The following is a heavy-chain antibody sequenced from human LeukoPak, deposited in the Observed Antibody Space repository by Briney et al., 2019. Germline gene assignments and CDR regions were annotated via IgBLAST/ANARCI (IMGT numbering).Heavy chain of an antibody. CDR2: ISSSSSYL. D-gene: IGHD3-22*01. V-gene: IGHV3-21*01. Sequence: PLRSLRLSCAASVFTLSSDSVNSVRQSPRKGLEACSSISSSSSYLYYEDSVKGRFTISRDNGKHSLYLQMNSLRAEDTAVYYCARAGYYDSSGYPFDYWAQGTLVTVFS. CDR1: VFTLSSDS. CDR3: ARAGYYDSSGYPFDY. J-gene: IGHJ4*02.